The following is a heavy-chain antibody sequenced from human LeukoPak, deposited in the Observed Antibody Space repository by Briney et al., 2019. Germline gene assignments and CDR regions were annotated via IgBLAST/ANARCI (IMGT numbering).Heavy chain of an antibody. Sequence: GGSLRLSCAASGVTFSSYGMHWVRQAPGKGLEWVAFIRYDGGNKYYADSVKGRFTISRDNSKNTLYLQMNSLRAEDTAVYYCAKEGQYQLLLDYWGQGTLVTVSS. D-gene: IGHD2-2*01. CDR3: AKEGQYQLLLDY. V-gene: IGHV3-30*02. CDR1: GVTFSSYG. J-gene: IGHJ4*02. CDR2: IRYDGGNK.